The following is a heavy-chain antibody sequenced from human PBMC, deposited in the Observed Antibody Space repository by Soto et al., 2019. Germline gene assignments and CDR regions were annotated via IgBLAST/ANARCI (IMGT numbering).Heavy chain of an antibody. CDR2: ISQDGTDT. D-gene: IGHD4-17*01. CDR1: GITFSRCL. V-gene: IGHV3-7*01. CDR3: ARDPLSYGDYAQTYWYFDL. J-gene: IGHJ2*01. Sequence: GGSLRLSCGASGITFSRCLMSWVRQAPGKGLEWVASISQDGTDTDYVDSVKGRFAISRDNPKNSLYLQMNSLRADDMAVYYCARDPLSYGDYAQTYWYFDLWGRGTRVTVSS.